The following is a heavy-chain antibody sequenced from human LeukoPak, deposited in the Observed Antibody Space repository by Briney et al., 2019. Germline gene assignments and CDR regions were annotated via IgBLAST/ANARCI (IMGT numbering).Heavy chain of an antibody. V-gene: IGHV3-72*01. Sequence: SGGSLRLSCAASGFTFGDHYMDWVRQAPGKGLEWVGRTRNKANSYTTEYAASVKGRFTISRDDSKNSLYLQMNSLKTEDTAVYYCAKDDYGPTDYWGQGTLVTVSS. CDR3: AKDDYGPTDY. J-gene: IGHJ4*02. D-gene: IGHD4-17*01. CDR1: GFTFGDHY. CDR2: TRNKANSYTT.